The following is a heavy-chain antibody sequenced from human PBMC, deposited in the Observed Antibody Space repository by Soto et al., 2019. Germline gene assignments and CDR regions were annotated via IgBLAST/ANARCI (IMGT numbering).Heavy chain of an antibody. V-gene: IGHV3-23*01. CDR1: GFPFSTYA. D-gene: IGHD1-26*01. CDR3: PKRGGSKVGY. CDR2: ISGSGDTT. Sequence: EVQLLESGGGLVQPGGSLRLSCAASGFPFSTYAMNWVRQAPGKGLEWVSIISGSGDTTTYADSVKGRFTISRDNSKNTLYLQMDSMRAEGTSVYYCPKRGGSKVGYWVQGTLVTVSS. J-gene: IGHJ4*02.